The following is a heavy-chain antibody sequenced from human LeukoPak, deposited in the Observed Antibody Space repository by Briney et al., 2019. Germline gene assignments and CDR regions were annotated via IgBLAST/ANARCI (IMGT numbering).Heavy chain of an antibody. CDR2: INTNTGNP. V-gene: IGHV7-4-1*02. CDR3: VTRDGVSSGFFNLDY. Sequence: ASVKVSCKASGYTFTHYAMNWVRQAPGQGLEWMGWINTNTGNPTYAQGFTGRFVFSLDTPVSTAYLQISSLKAEDTAVYYCVTRDGVSSGFFNLDYWGQGTLVTVSS. CDR1: GYTFTHYA. D-gene: IGHD3-22*01. J-gene: IGHJ4*02.